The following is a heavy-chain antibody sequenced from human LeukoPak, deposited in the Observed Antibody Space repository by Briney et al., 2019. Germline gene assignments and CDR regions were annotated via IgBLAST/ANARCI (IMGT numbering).Heavy chain of an antibody. Sequence: SETLSLTCTVSGGSISSSSYYWGWIRQPPGKGLEWIGSIYYSGGTYYNPSLKSRVTISVDTSKNQFSLKLSSVTAADTAVYYCARQSPSCTNGVCFYDYYYYYYMDVWGKGTTVTVSS. CDR1: GGSISSSSYY. J-gene: IGHJ6*03. D-gene: IGHD2-8*01. CDR3: ARQSPSCTNGVCFYDYYYYYYMDV. CDR2: IYYSGGT. V-gene: IGHV4-39*01.